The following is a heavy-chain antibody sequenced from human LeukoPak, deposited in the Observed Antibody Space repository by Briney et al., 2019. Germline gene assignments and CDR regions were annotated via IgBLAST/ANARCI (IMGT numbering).Heavy chain of an antibody. CDR3: ASQQLVPPTGLRGAFDI. J-gene: IGHJ3*02. Sequence: GGSLRLSCAASGFTFSSYAMHWVRQAPGKGLEWVAVISYDGSNKYYADSVKGRFTISRDNSKNTLYLQMNSLRAEDTAVYYCASQQLVPPTGLRGAFDIWGQGTVVTVSS. V-gene: IGHV3-30*04. D-gene: IGHD6-13*01. CDR2: ISYDGSNK. CDR1: GFTFSSYA.